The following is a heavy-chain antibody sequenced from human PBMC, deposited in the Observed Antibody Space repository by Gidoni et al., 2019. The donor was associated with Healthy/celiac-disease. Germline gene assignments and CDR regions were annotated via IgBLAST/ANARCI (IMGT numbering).Heavy chain of an antibody. CDR3: ARSSNYDSSGYYRFNAFDI. Sequence: EVQLVQSGAEVKKPGESLKISGKGSGYSFTSYWIGWVRQMPGKGLEWMGSIYPGDSDTRYSPSFQGQVTISADKSISTAYLQWSSLKASDTAMYYCARSSNYDSSGYYRFNAFDIWGQGTMVTVSS. D-gene: IGHD3-22*01. J-gene: IGHJ3*02. CDR1: GYSFTSYW. V-gene: IGHV5-51*01. CDR2: IYPGDSDT.